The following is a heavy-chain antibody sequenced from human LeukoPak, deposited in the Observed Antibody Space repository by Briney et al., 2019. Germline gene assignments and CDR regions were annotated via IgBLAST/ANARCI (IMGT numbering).Heavy chain of an antibody. D-gene: IGHD2-2*01. Sequence: ASVKVSCKASGYTFTGYYMHWVRQAPGQGLEWMGWINPNSGGTNYAQKFQGRVTMTRDTSISTAYMELSRLRSEDTAVYYCARVYCSSTSCYYFDYWGQGTLVTVSS. CDR1: GYTFTGYY. J-gene: IGHJ4*02. CDR3: ARVYCSSTSCYYFDY. CDR2: INPNSGGT. V-gene: IGHV1-2*02.